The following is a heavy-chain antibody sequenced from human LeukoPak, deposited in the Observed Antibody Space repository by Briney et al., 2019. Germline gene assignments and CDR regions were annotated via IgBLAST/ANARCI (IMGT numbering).Heavy chain of an antibody. Sequence: PSETLSLTCSVSGGSIDSTSYYWTWIRQPPGKGLEYIGNIYHSGSTYYNPSLKSRVTIPVDTSRNQFSLKLTSLTAADTAVYFCARQDCSASGCYGLHYFDRWGQGTLVTVSS. CDR1: GGSIDSTSYY. V-gene: IGHV4-39*01. CDR2: IYHSGST. J-gene: IGHJ1*01. D-gene: IGHD2-15*01. CDR3: ARQDCSASGCYGLHYFDR.